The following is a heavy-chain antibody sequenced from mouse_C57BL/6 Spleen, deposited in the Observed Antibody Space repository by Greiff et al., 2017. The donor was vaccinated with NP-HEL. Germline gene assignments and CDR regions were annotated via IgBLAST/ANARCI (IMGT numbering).Heavy chain of an antibody. Sequence: EVKLMESGGGLVKPGGSLKLSCAASGFTFSSYAMSWVRQTPEKRLEWVATISDGGSYTYYPDNVKGRFTISRDNAKNNLYLQMSHLKSEDTAMYYCARGGYYDYDEGFAMDYWGQGTSVTVSS. J-gene: IGHJ4*01. CDR2: ISDGGSYT. V-gene: IGHV5-4*03. D-gene: IGHD2-4*01. CDR3: ARGGYYDYDEGFAMDY. CDR1: GFTFSSYA.